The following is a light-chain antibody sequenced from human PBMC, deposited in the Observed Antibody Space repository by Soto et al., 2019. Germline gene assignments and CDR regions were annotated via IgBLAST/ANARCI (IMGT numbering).Light chain of an antibody. CDR3: HQRSSWPWT. CDR2: DAS. Sequence: EIVLTQSPATLSLSPGERATLSCRASQSVSSYLAWYQQKPGQAPRLLIYDASNRATGIPARFSGSGSGTDFTLTISSLEPEDFAVYYCHQRSSWPWTFGQGTKVEIK. CDR1: QSVSSY. V-gene: IGKV3-11*01. J-gene: IGKJ1*01.